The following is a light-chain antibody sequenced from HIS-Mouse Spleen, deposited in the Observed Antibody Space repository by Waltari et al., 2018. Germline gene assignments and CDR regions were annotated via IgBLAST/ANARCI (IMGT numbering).Light chain of an antibody. J-gene: IGLJ1*01. CDR3: SSYTSSSTF. CDR2: EVS. V-gene: IGLV2-14*01. Sequence: QSALTQPASVSGSPGQSITISCTGTSSDVGGYNSVSWYQQHPGKAPKLMIYEVSNRPSGVSNRFSGSKSGNTASLNISGLQAEDEADYYCSSYTSSSTFFGTGTKVTVL. CDR1: SSDVGGYNS.